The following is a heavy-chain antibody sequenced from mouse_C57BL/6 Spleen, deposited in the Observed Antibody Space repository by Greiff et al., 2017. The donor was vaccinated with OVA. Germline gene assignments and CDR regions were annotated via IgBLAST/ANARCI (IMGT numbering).Heavy chain of an antibody. Sequence: VQLQQSGPELVKPGASVKISCKASGYAFSSSWMNWVKQRPGKGLEWIGRIYPGDGDTNYNGKFKGKATLTADNSSSTVYMQLSSLTSEDSAVYYCARERRLGGEDYWGQGTSVTVSS. CDR3: ARERRLGGEDY. J-gene: IGHJ4*01. CDR1: GYAFSSSW. CDR2: IYPGDGDT. D-gene: IGHD3-3*01. V-gene: IGHV1-82*01.